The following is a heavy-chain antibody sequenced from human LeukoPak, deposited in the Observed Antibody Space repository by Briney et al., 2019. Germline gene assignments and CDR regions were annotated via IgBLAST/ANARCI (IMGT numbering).Heavy chain of an antibody. Sequence: SETLSLTCTVSGGSISSGGYYWSWIRQHPGKGLEWIGYMHHSGPTYYNPSLKSRVTISVDTSKNQFSLKLNSVTAADTAVYYCARVVATTTLDYWGQGTLVTVSS. D-gene: IGHD5-12*01. CDR1: GGSISSGGYY. CDR3: ARVVATTTLDY. V-gene: IGHV4-31*03. CDR2: MHHSGPT. J-gene: IGHJ4*02.